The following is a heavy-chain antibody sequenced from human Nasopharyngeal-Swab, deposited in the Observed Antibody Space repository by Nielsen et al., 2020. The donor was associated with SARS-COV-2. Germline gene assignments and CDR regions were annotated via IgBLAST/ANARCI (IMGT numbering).Heavy chain of an antibody. CDR2: ISYDGSNK. V-gene: IGHV3-30*04. D-gene: IGHD1-26*01. Sequence: GESLKISCAASGFTFSSYAMHWVRQAPGKGLEWVAVISYDGSNKYYADSVKGRFNISRDNSKNTLYLQMNSLRAEDTAVYYCARDRGGSYSFLFDYWGQGTLVTVSS. CDR3: ARDRGGSYSFLFDY. J-gene: IGHJ4*02. CDR1: GFTFSSYA.